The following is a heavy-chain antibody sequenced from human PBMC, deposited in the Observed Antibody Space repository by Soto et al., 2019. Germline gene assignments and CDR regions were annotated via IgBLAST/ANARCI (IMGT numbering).Heavy chain of an antibody. D-gene: IGHD3-22*01. CDR2: IDPSDAYT. Sequence: ESLKISCKGSGDSFTSYWISWVRQMPGKGLEWMGRIDPSDAYTNYSPSFQGHVTISADKSISTAYLQWSSLKASDTAMYYCARHGYYYDSSGPFDYWGQGTLVTVSS. V-gene: IGHV5-10-1*01. J-gene: IGHJ4*02. CDR3: ARHGYYYDSSGPFDY. CDR1: GDSFTSYW.